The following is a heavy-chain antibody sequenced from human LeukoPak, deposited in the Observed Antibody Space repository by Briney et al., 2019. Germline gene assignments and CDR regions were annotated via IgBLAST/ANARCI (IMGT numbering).Heavy chain of an antibody. Sequence: GGSLRLSCAASGFTFSSYAMHWVRQAPGKGLEWVAVISYDGSNKYYADSVKGRFTISRDNSKNTLYLQINSLRAEDTAVYYCARAHNWNYDYWGQGTLVTVSS. J-gene: IGHJ4*02. V-gene: IGHV3-30-3*01. CDR3: ARAHNWNYDY. D-gene: IGHD1-7*01. CDR2: ISYDGSNK. CDR1: GFTFSSYA.